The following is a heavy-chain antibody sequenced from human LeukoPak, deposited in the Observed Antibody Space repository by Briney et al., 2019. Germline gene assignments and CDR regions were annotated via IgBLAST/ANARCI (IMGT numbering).Heavy chain of an antibody. CDR3: ARDRGYYDSSGSPNP. J-gene: IGHJ5*02. CDR2: INPNSGGT. Sequence: ASVKVSCKASGYTFTGYYMHWVRQAPGQGLGWMGWINPNSGGTNYAQKFQGRVTMTRDTSISTAYMELSRLRSDDTAVYYCARDRGYYDSSGSPNPWGQGTLVTVSS. D-gene: IGHD3-22*01. V-gene: IGHV1-2*02. CDR1: GYTFTGYY.